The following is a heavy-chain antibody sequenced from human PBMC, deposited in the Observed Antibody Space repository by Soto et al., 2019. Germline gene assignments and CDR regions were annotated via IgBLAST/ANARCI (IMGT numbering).Heavy chain of an antibody. CDR3: ARHEAARQGYYYGMDV. J-gene: IGHJ6*02. D-gene: IGHD6-6*01. V-gene: IGHV5-51*01. Sequence: GESLKISCNGSGYSFTIYWIGWVRQMPGKGLEWMGIIYPGDSDTRYSPSFQGQVTISADKSISTAYPQWSSLKASDTAMYYCARHEAARQGYYYGMDVWGQGTTVTVSS. CDR1: GYSFTIYW. CDR2: IYPGDSDT.